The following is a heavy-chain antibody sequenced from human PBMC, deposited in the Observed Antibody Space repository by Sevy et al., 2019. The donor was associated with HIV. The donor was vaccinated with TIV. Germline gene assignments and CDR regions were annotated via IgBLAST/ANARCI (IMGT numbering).Heavy chain of an antibody. CDR1: GFTVSGNY. D-gene: IGHD2-15*01. CDR2: IYSGGST. J-gene: IGHJ4*02. Sequence: GGSLRLSCAASGFTVSGNYMSWVRQAPGKGLEWVSVIYSGGSTYYADSVKGRFTISRDTSKTTLYLQMNSLRFEDTAVSYCASTSCSGGSCYSLIDARGQGTLVTVSS. CDR3: ASTSCSGGSCYSLIDA. V-gene: IGHV3-66*02.